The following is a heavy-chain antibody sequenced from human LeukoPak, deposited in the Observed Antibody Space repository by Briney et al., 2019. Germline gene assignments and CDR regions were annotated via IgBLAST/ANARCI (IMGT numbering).Heavy chain of an antibody. J-gene: IGHJ6*02. V-gene: IGHV1-18*01. CDR3: ARYSNHQQAYYYYGMDV. CDR2: ISAYNGNT. D-gene: IGHD4-11*01. Sequence: RVASVKVSCKASGYTFTSYGISWVRQAPGQGLEWMGWISAYNGNTNYAQKLQGRVTMTTDTSTSTAYMELRSLRSDDTAVYYCARYSNHQQAYYYYGMDVWGQGTTVTVS. CDR1: GYTFTSYG.